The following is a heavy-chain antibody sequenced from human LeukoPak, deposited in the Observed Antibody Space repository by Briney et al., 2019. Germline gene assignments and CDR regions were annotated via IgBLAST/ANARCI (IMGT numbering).Heavy chain of an antibody. CDR2: MNPNSGNT. J-gene: IGHJ5*02. CDR1: GYTFTSYD. Sequence: ASVKVSCKASGYTFTSYDINWVRQATGQGLEWMGWMNPNSGNTGYAQKFQGRVTITRNTSISTAYMELSRLRSDDTAVYYCARVKDNYDILTGYYLSGWFDPWGQGTLVTVSS. D-gene: IGHD3-9*01. CDR3: ARVKDNYDILTGYYLSGWFDP. V-gene: IGHV1-8*03.